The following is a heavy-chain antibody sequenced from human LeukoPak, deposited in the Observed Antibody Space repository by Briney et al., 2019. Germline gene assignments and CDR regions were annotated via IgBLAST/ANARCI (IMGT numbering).Heavy chain of an antibody. V-gene: IGHV3-15*01. D-gene: IGHD1-1*01. J-gene: IGHJ4*02. CDR2: IKSKTDGGTT. CDR1: GFTFSNVW. CDR3: STGSPTSGGLFDY. Sequence: GGSLRLSCAASGFTFSNVWMNWVRQAPGKGLEWVGRIKSKTDGGTTDYAAPVKGRFTISRDDSKNTLYLQLNSLRTGDTAVYYCSTGSPTSGGLFDYWGQGTLVTVSS.